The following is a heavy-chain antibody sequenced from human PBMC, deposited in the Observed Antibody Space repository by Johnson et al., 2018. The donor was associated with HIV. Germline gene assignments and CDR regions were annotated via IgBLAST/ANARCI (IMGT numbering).Heavy chain of an antibody. Sequence: VQLVESGGGLVKPGGSLRLSCAASGFTFSNAWMSWVRQAPGKGLEWVGRIKSKTDGGTTDYAAPVKGRFTISRDDSKNTLYLQMNRLKTEDTAVYYCTTDDYDSSGRAFDIWGQGTMVTVSS. CDR1: GFTFSNAW. J-gene: IGHJ3*02. CDR2: IKSKTDGGTT. V-gene: IGHV3-15*01. D-gene: IGHD3-22*01. CDR3: TTDDYDSSGRAFDI.